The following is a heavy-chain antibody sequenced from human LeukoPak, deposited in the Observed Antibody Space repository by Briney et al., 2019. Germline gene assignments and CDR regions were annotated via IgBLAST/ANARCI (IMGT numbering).Heavy chain of an antibody. CDR2: ISTSGST. CDR3: AIFPVGIAAAGTLY. D-gene: IGHD6-13*01. V-gene: IGHV4-4*07. Sequence: PSETLSLTCTVSGGSISSYYWSWIRQPAGKGLESIGHISTSGSTNYNPSLKSRVTISVDTSQNQFSLKLSSVTAADTAVYYCAIFPVGIAAAGTLYWGQGTLVTVSS. J-gene: IGHJ4*02. CDR1: GGSISSYY.